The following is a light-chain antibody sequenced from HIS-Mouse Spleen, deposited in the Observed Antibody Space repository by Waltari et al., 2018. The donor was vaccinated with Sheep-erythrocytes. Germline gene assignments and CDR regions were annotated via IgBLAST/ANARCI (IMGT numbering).Light chain of an antibody. CDR1: SIDFGLYNL. CDR2: EGS. Sequence: QLALTQPPPVSGPPGQPIPSPGPGPSIDFGLYNLVPWYQQHPGKAPKLMIYEGSKRPSGVSNRFSGSKSGNTASLTISGLQAEDEADYYCCSYAGSSTPWVFGGGTKLTVL. V-gene: IGLV2-23*01. CDR3: CSYAGSSTPWV. J-gene: IGLJ3*02.